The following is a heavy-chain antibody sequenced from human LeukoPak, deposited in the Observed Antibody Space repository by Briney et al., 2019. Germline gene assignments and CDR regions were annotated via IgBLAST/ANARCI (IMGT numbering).Heavy chain of an antibody. V-gene: IGHV4-34*01. CDR3: ATLTRGYYYGSGSYNY. Sequence: SETLSLTCAVYGGSFSGYYWSWIRQPPGKGLEWIGEINHSGSTNYNPSLKSRVTISVDTSKNQFSLKLSSVTAVDTAVYYCATLTRGYYYGSGSYNYWGQGTLVTVSS. J-gene: IGHJ4*02. CDR2: INHSGST. D-gene: IGHD3-10*01. CDR1: GGSFSGYY.